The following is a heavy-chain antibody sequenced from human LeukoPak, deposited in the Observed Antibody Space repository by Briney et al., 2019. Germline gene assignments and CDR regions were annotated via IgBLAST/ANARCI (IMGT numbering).Heavy chain of an antibody. CDR3: AKDRGRYYDSSGYYWGYYFDS. D-gene: IGHD3-22*01. CDR1: GFTFSSYA. CDR2: ISYDGSNK. V-gene: IGHV3-30-3*01. J-gene: IGHJ4*02. Sequence: LAGGSLRLSCAASGFTFSSYAMHWVRQAPGKGLEWVAVISYDGSNKYYADSVKGRFTISRDNSKNTLYLQMNSLRAEDTAVYYCAKDRGRYYDSSGYYWGYYFDSWGQGILVTVST.